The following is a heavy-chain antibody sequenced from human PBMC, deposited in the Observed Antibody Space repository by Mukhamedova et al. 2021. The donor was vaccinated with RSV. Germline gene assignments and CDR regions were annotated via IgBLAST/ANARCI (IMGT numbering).Heavy chain of an antibody. J-gene: IGHJ4*02. D-gene: IGHD5-18*01. V-gene: IGHV3-9*01. CDR2: ISWNSGSI. Sequence: GLEWVSGISWNSGSIGYADSVKGRFTISRDNAKNSLYLQMNSLRAEDTALYYCAKGGYSYFDYWCQGTLVTVSS. CDR3: AKGGYSYFDY.